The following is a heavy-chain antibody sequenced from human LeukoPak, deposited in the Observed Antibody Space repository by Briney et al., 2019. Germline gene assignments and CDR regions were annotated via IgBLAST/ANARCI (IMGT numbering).Heavy chain of an antibody. CDR1: GGSISSYY. J-gene: IGHJ4*02. Sequence: PSETLSLTCTVSGGSISSYYWSWIRQPPGKGLAWIGYIYYSGSTNYNPSLKSRVTISVDTSKNQFSLKLSSVTAADTAVYYCARVRGEQWLEIIDYWGQGTLVTVSS. CDR3: ARVRGEQWLEIIDY. D-gene: IGHD6-19*01. V-gene: IGHV4-59*01. CDR2: IYYSGST.